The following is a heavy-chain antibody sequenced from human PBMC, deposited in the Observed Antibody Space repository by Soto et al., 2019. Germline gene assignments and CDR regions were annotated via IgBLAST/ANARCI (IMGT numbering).Heavy chain of an antibody. Sequence: PSETLSLTCTVSGGSISSGDYYWSWIRQPPGKGLEWIGYIYYSGSTYYNPSLKSRVTISVDTSKNQFSLKLSSVTAADTAVYYCARVWNYDFWSGKRFFDIWGQGTMVTVSS. CDR2: IYYSGST. CDR3: ARVWNYDFWSGKRFFDI. D-gene: IGHD3-3*01. CDR1: GGSISSGDYY. V-gene: IGHV4-30-4*01. J-gene: IGHJ3*02.